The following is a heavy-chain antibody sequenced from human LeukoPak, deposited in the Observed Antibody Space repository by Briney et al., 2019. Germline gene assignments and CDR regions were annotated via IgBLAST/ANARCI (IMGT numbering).Heavy chain of an antibody. CDR2: IYYSGST. J-gene: IGHJ4*02. V-gene: IGHV4-31*03. D-gene: IGHD3-22*01. CDR3: ARVNYYDSSGYYTFDY. Sequence: SQTLSLTCTVSGGSISSGGYYWSWIRQHPGKGLEWIGYIYYSGSTYYNPSLKSRVTISVDTSKNQFSLKLSSVTAADTAVYYCARVNYYDSSGYYTFDYWGQGTLVTVSS. CDR1: GGSISSGGYY.